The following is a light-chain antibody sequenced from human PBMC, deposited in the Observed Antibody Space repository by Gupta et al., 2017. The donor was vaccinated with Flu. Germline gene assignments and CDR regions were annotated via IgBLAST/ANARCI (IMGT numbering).Light chain of an antibody. V-gene: IGKV3-15*01. CDR1: QRVGVD. CDR3: QQFNHWPFT. CDR2: DAS. J-gene: IGKJ5*01. Sequence: GEGVTLSCRASQRVGVDLAWYQQKPGQPPRPLIYDASVRANGVPARFTASGSGTDFTLTISSLQSEDFAVYFCQQFNHWPFTFGQGTRLDVK.